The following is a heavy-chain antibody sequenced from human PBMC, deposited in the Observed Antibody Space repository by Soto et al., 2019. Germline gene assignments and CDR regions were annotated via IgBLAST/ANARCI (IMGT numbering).Heavy chain of an antibody. CDR3: AAEDSSSADEFDY. D-gene: IGHD6-6*01. Sequence: SVKVSCKASGFTFTSSAVQSVRQARGQRLEWIGWIVVGSGNTNYAQKFQERVTITRDMSTSTAYMELSSLRSEDTAVYYCAAEDSSSADEFDYWGQGTLVTVS. CDR2: IVVGSGNT. V-gene: IGHV1-58*01. CDR1: GFTFTSSA. J-gene: IGHJ4*02.